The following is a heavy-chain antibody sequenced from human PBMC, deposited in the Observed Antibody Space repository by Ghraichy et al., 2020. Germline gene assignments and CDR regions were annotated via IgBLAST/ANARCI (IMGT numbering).Heavy chain of an antibody. CDR2: IYSGGST. V-gene: IGHV3-66*01. Sequence: GGSLRLSCAASGFTVSSNYMSWVRQAPGKGLEWVSVIYSGGSTYYADSVKGRFTISRDNSKNTLYLQMNSLRAEDTAVYYCARDRTNRNCGGDCYSDYWGQGTLVTVSS. CDR1: GFTVSSNY. D-gene: IGHD2-21*02. J-gene: IGHJ4*02. CDR3: ARDRTNRNCGGDCYSDY.